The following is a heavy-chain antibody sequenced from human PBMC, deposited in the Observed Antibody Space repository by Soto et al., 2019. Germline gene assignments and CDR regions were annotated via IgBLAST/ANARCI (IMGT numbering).Heavy chain of an antibody. J-gene: IGHJ6*03. CDR1: GGSISSSSYY. D-gene: IGHD3-3*01. V-gene: IGHV4-39*01. CDR3: ARRFYYYYYMDV. CDR2: IYYSGST. Sequence: QLQLQESGPGLVKPSETLSLTCTVSGGSISSSSYYWGWIRQPPGKGLEWIGRIYYSGSTYYNPSLKSRVTISVDTSKNQFSLKLSSVTAADTAVYYCARRFYYYYYMDVWGKGTTVTVSS.